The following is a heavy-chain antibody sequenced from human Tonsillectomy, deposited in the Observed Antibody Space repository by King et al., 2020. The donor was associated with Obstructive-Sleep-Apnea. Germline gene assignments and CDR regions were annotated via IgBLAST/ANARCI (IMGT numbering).Heavy chain of an antibody. CDR1: GVTFSSYA. CDR3: ARDMSLQLWPTFDY. CDR2: IMPIFVTA. J-gene: IGHJ4*02. D-gene: IGHD5-18*01. V-gene: IGHV1-69*01. Sequence: VQLVQSGAEVKKPGSSVKVSCKASGVTFSSYAISWLRQAPGQGLEWIGWIMPIFVTANYAQKFQGRVTITADESTSTAYMELSILRSEDTAVYYCARDMSLQLWPTFDYWGQGTLVTVSS.